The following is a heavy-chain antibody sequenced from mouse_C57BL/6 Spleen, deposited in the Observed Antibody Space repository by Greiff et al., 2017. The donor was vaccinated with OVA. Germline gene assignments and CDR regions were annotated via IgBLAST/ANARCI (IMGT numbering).Heavy chain of an antibody. Sequence: QVQLQQPGAELVKPGASVKMSCKASGYTFTSYWITWVKQRPGQGLEWLGDIYPGSGSTNYNEKFKSKATLTVDNSSSTAYMQLSSLTSADSAVDYSARESSSGGAMDYWGQGTSVTVSS. CDR2: IYPGSGST. CDR3: ARESSSGGAMDY. D-gene: IGHD3-2*02. CDR1: GYTFTSYW. V-gene: IGHV1-55*01. J-gene: IGHJ4*01.